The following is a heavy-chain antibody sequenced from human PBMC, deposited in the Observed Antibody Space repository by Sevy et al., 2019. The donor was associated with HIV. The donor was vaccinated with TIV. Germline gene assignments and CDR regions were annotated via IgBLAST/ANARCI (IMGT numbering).Heavy chain of an antibody. D-gene: IGHD1-1*01. V-gene: IGHV3-48*02. J-gene: IGHJ4*02. CDR1: GFSFSHRN. Sequence: GGSLRLSCGASGFSFSHRNMNWVRQAPGKGLEWIAYISNSGSTTFLAGSVRGRFTISRDNAKNSLFLEMHSLTDEDTAIYYCATEESRELSTIPLDSRCRGVQVTVSS. CDR2: ISNSGSTT. CDR3: ATEESRELSTIPLDS.